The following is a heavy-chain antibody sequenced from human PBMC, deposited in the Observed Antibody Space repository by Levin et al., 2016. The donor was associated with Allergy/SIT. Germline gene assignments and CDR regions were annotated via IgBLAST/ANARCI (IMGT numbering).Heavy chain of an antibody. Sequence: SETLSLTCAVYGGSFSGYYWSWIRQPPGKGLEWIGEINHSGSTNYNPSLKSRVTISVDTSKNQFSLKLSSVTAADTAVYYCARTLNYGSGSYSADYWGQGTLVTVS. J-gene: IGHJ4*02. D-gene: IGHD3-10*01. CDR1: GGSFSGYY. CDR2: INHSGST. CDR3: ARTLNYGSGSYSADY. V-gene: IGHV4-34*01.